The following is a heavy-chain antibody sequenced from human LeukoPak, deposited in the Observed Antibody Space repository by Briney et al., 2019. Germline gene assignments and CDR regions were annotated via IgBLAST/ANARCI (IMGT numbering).Heavy chain of an antibody. J-gene: IGHJ6*02. CDR3: ARGSHYYYYGMDV. Sequence: GGSLRLSCAASGFTFSSYSMTWVRQAPGKGLEWVSSISSSSSYIYYADSVKGRFTISRDNAKNSLYLQMNSLRAEDTAVYYCARGSHYYYYGMDVWGQGTTVTVSS. V-gene: IGHV3-21*01. D-gene: IGHD2-15*01. CDR1: GFTFSSYS. CDR2: ISSSSSYI.